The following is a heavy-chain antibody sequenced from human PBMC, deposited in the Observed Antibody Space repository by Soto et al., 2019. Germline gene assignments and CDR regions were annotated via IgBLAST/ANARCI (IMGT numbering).Heavy chain of an antibody. CDR2: ISSSSSYI. CDR3: ATDGGGQLVYYNYYCMDV. CDR1: GVTFSSYS. J-gene: IGHJ6*02. D-gene: IGHD6-6*01. V-gene: IGHV3-21*01. Sequence: GGSLRLSCAASGVTFSSYSMNWVRQAPGEGLEWVSSISSSSSYINYADSVKGRVTISRDNSKNPLYLQMNSLRAEDTAVYYCATDGGGQLVYYNYYCMDVWGQGATVTVSS.